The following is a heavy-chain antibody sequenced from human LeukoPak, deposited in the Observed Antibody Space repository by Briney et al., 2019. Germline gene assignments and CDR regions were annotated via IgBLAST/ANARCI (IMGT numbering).Heavy chain of an antibody. CDR1: GGSISSYY. J-gene: IGHJ6*02. V-gene: IGHV4-59*12. CDR2: IYHSGST. D-gene: IGHD2-15*01. Sequence: SETLSLTCTVSGGSISSYYWSWIRQPPGKGLEWIGYIYHSGSTYYNPSLKSRVTISVDRSKNQFSLKLSSVTAADTAVYYCARGGLGYCSGGSCPIYGMDVWGQGTTVTVSS. CDR3: ARGGLGYCSGGSCPIYGMDV.